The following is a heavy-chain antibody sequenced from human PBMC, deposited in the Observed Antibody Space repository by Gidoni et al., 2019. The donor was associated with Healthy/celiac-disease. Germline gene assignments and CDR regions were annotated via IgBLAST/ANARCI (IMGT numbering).Heavy chain of an antibody. CDR3: ARDREYSSSPTLAD. V-gene: IGHV3-21*01. CDR1: GFPFGSYS. CDR2: ISSSSRYI. Sequence: EVLLVESVGGLVKPGGSLRLSCAASGFPFGSYSMNWVRQAPGKGLDWFSSISSSSRYIYYADSVKGRFTISRDNAKNSLYLQMNSLRAEDTAVYYCARDREYSSSPTLADWGQGTLVTVSS. J-gene: IGHJ4*02. D-gene: IGHD6-6*01.